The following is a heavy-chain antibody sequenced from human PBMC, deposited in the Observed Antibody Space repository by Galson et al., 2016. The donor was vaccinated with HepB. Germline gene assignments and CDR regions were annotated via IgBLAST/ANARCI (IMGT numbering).Heavy chain of an antibody. V-gene: IGHV4-59*01. J-gene: IGHJ4*01. D-gene: IGHD1-26*01. CDR1: GVSSRTYY. CDR3: ARENTGSHYKSFDY. CDR2: IFYTGKT. Sequence: ETLSLTCTVSGVSSRTYYWNWIRQAPGKGLEWIGNIFYTGKTNYNPSLKSRITMSVDTSKNQFSLKVNSVTTADTARYYCARENTGSHYKSFDYWGQGTLVSVSS.